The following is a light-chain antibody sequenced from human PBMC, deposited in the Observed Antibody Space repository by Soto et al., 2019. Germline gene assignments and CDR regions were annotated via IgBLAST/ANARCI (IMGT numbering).Light chain of an antibody. CDR3: NSYRTISTYV. Sequence: QSALTQPASVSGSPGQSITISCTGTSSDIGGYNFVSWYQQHPGKAPKLLIYDVRNRHSGVSNRFSGSKSGNTSSLTISGLEAEDEADYYCNSYRTISTYVFGTGTKVTVL. CDR2: DVR. V-gene: IGLV2-14*01. J-gene: IGLJ1*01. CDR1: SSDIGGYNF.